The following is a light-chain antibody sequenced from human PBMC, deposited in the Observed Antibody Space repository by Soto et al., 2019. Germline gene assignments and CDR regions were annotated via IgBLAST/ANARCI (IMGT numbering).Light chain of an antibody. Sequence: EIVLTQSPAPLPFSPGERGPLSLRVSQSVSSYLAWYQQKPGQTPRLLIYDASNRATGIPARFSGSGSGTDFTLTISSLEPEDFAVYYCQQRSNWPPLTFGGGTKVDIK. CDR1: QSVSSY. J-gene: IGKJ4*01. CDR3: QQRSNWPPLT. V-gene: IGKV3-11*01. CDR2: DAS.